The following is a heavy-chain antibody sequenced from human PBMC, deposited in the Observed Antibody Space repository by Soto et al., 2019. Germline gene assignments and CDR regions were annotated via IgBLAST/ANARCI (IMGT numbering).Heavy chain of an antibody. J-gene: IGHJ5*02. CDR3: ARDNYYGSGSYYKGGFDP. CDR2: IYTSGST. V-gene: IGHV4-4*07. CDR1: GASISSYF. D-gene: IGHD3-10*01. Sequence: SETLSLTCTVSGASISSYFWSWIRQPAGKGLEWIGRIYTSGSTDYNPSLKSRVTISVDTSKNQFSLKLSSVTAADTAVYYCARDNYYGSGSYYKGGFDPWGQGTLVTVSS.